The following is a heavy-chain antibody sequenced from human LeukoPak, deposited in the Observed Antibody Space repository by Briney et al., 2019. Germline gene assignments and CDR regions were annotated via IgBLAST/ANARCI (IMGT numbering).Heavy chain of an antibody. CDR2: ITWNGGRT. J-gene: IGHJ3*02. D-gene: IGHD6-25*01. V-gene: IGHV3-20*04. CDR3: ARVAEAAAFDI. Sequence: GGSLRLSCEVSGFTFDHYGMNWVRQAPGKGLEWVSGITWNGGRTGYADSVKGRFTISRDSAKNSLYLQMNSLRAEDTAVYYCARVAEAAAFDIWGQGTMVTVSS. CDR1: GFTFDHYG.